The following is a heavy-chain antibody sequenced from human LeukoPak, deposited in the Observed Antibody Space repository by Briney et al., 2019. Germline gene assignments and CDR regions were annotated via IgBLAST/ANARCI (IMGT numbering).Heavy chain of an antibody. CDR3: TRGVPQADVFDI. CDR2: FKSKAAGRTT. Sequence: GESLRLSCAASGFTFSVTWMSWVRQAPGRGLEWVGRFKSKAAGRTTDYAAPVAGRFTISRDDSKNMLYLQMNSLKTEDTAVYYRTRGVPQADVFDIWGQGTMVTVSS. CDR1: GFTFSVTW. D-gene: IGHD3-10*01. J-gene: IGHJ3*02. V-gene: IGHV3-15*01.